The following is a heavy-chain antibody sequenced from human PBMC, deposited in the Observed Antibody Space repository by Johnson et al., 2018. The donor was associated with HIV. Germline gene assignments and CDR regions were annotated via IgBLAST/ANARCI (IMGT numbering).Heavy chain of an antibody. D-gene: IGHD6-19*01. V-gene: IGHV3-20*04. CDR2: INWNGIST. J-gene: IGHJ3*02. CDR1: GFTFSSYG. CDR3: ARVRQWLAGDAFDI. Sequence: VQLVESGGGVVQPGRSLRLSCAASGFTFSSYGMHWVRQAPGKGLEWVSGINWNGISTGNADSVKGRFTISRDNAKNSLYLQMNSLRADDTALYYCARVRQWLAGDAFDIWGQGTMVTVSS.